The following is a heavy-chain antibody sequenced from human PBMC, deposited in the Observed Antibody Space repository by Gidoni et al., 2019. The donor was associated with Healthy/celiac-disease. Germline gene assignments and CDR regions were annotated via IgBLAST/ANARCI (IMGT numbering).Heavy chain of an antibody. CDR3: ARDLLRDYYGSGSYYIDNWFDP. CDR1: GGSISSGSYY. D-gene: IGHD3-10*01. Sequence: QVQLQETGPGLVKPSQTLSLTCTVSGGSISSGSYYWSWIRQPAGKGLEWIGRLYTSGSPNYHPSLKSRCTISVDTSKNQFSLKLSSVTAADTAVYYCARDLLRDYYGSGSYYIDNWFDPWGQGTLVTVSS. CDR2: LYTSGSP. J-gene: IGHJ5*02. V-gene: IGHV4-61*02.